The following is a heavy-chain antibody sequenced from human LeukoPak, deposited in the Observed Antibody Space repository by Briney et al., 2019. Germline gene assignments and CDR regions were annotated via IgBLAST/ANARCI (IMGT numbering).Heavy chain of an antibody. J-gene: IGHJ4*02. V-gene: IGHV4-30-4*01. CDR2: IYYSGST. D-gene: IGHD2-15*01. CDR1: GGSISSGDYY. CDR3: ARVDCSGGSCYSFDY. Sequence: SEPLSLTCTVSGGSISSGDYYWSWIRQPPGKGLEWIGYIYYSGSTYYNPSLKSRVTISVDTSKNQFSLKLSSVTAADTAVYYCARVDCSGGSCYSFDYWGQGTLVTVSS.